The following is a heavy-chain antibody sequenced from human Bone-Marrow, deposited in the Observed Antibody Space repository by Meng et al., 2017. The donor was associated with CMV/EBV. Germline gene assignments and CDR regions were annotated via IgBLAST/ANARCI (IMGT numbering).Heavy chain of an antibody. J-gene: IGHJ6*02. V-gene: IGHV3-23*01. Sequence: GGSLRLSCAASGFTFSSYAMSWVRQAPGKGLEWVSAISGSGGSTYYADSVKGRFTISRDNSKNTLYLQMDSLRSDDSAVYYCARASAGGFWSAIYRDYFYYGMDVWGQGTTVTVSS. CDR3: ARASAGGFWSAIYRDYFYYGMDV. CDR1: GFTFSSYA. D-gene: IGHD3-3*01. CDR2: ISGSGGST.